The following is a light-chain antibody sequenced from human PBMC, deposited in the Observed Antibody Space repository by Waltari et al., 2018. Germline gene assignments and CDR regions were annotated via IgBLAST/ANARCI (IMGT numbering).Light chain of an antibody. Sequence: ETVMTQSPATLSVSPGDRVSLSCRASQRVGANLAWYQQNRGQAPRLIVYGAYTRDTGVPSRFSASGSGIQFTLTISSLQSEDFGVYYCHQYDDWPHTFGPGTRVEIK. CDR1: QRVGAN. V-gene: IGKV3-15*01. J-gene: IGKJ3*01. CDR3: HQYDDWPHT. CDR2: GAY.